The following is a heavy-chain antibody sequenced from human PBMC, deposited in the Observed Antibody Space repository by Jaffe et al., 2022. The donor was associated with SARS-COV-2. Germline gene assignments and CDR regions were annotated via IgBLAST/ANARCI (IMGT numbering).Heavy chain of an antibody. Sequence: QVQLQQWGAGLLKPSETLSLTCAVYGGSFSGYYWSWIRQPPGKGLEWIGEINHSGSTNYNPSLKSRVTISVDTSKNQFSLKLSSVTAADTAVYYCARGLGAVGYYYYYYYMDVWGKGTTVTVSS. V-gene: IGHV4-34*01. D-gene: IGHD3-16*01. CDR1: GGSFSGYY. CDR2: INHSGST. J-gene: IGHJ6*03. CDR3: ARGLGAVGYYYYYYYMDV.